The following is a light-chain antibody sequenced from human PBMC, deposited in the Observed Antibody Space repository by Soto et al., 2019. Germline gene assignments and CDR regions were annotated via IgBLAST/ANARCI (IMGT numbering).Light chain of an antibody. CDR1: QGISNY. J-gene: IGKJ1*01. CDR3: QKYSSDPWT. V-gene: IGKV1-27*01. CDR2: ATS. Sequence: DIQMTQSPASLSASLGDRVTITCRASQGISNYLAWYQQKPGKVPKLLMYATSTLQSGVPSRFSGSGSGTDFTLTISSLQPEDVETYYCQKYSSDPWTFGQGTKVDIK.